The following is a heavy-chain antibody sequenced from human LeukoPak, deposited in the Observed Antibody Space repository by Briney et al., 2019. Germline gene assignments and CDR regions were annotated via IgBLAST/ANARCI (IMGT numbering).Heavy chain of an antibody. J-gene: IGHJ5*02. Sequence: PSQTLSLTCTVSGGSLISGGYYWICLRQHPGKDLEGIGYIYYSGSTYYNPSLKSRVTISVDTSKNQFSLKLSAVTAADTAVYYCARQAAAGQYNWFDTWGQGTLVTVSS. V-gene: IGHV4-31*03. CDR3: ARQAAAGQYNWFDT. CDR1: GGSLISGGYY. D-gene: IGHD6-13*01. CDR2: IYYSGST.